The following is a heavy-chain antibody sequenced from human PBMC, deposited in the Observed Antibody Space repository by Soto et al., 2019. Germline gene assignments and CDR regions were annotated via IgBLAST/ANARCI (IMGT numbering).Heavy chain of an antibody. CDR2: IKQDGSEK. D-gene: IGHD6-6*01. J-gene: IGHJ4*02. CDR1: GFTFTNAW. CDR3: AREKRGWQLGY. Sequence: GGSLRLSCATSGFTFTNAWMSWVRQAPGKGLEWVANIKQDGSEKYYVDSVKGRFTISRDNAKNSLYLQMNSLRAEDTAVYYCAREKRGWQLGYWGQGTLVTVSS. V-gene: IGHV3-7*01.